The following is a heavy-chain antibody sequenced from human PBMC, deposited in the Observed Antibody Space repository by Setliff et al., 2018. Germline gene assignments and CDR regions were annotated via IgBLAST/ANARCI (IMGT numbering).Heavy chain of an antibody. CDR1: GGTFSDYH. CDR2: INHSGST. D-gene: IGHD6-6*01. CDR3: ARGRNVAARLLDS. V-gene: IGHV4-34*01. Sequence: SETLSLTCAAYGGTFSDYHWTWIRRSPEKGLEWIGEINHSGSTNYNPSLKSRVSISVDTSKNQFSLKLSSVTAADTAVYYCARGRNVAARLLDSWGQGARVTVSS. J-gene: IGHJ4*02.